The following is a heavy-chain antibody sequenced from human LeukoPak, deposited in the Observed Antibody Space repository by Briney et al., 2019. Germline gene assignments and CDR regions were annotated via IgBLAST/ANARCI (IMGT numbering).Heavy chain of an antibody. V-gene: IGHV1-2*02. CDR3: ARDFSGIAVAGSSDY. J-gene: IGHJ4*02. D-gene: IGHD6-19*01. CDR2: INPNSGGT. Sequence: ASVKVSCKASGYTFTGYYMHWVRQAPGQGLEWMGWINPNSGGTNYAQKLQGRVTMTRDTSISTAYMELSRLRSDDTAVYYCARDFSGIAVAGSSDYWGQGTLVTVSS. CDR1: GYTFTGYY.